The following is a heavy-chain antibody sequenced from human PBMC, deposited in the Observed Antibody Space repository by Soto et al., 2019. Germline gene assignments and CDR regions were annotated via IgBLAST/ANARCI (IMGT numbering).Heavy chain of an antibody. CDR3: ARHTSDYIWGSYRIDAFDI. Sequence: QVQLQESGPGLVKPSETLSLTCTVSGGSISSYYWSWIRQPPGKGLEWIGYIYYSGSTNYNPSLTSRVTISVDTSKNQFSLKLSSVTAADTAVYYCARHTSDYIWGSYRIDAFDIWGQGTMVTVSS. CDR2: IYYSGST. D-gene: IGHD3-16*02. J-gene: IGHJ3*02. CDR1: GGSISSYY. V-gene: IGHV4-59*08.